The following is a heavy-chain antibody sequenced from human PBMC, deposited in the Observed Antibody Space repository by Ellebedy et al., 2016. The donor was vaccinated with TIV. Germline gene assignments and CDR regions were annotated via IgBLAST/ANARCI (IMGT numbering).Heavy chain of an antibody. V-gene: IGHV3-33*08. D-gene: IGHD5-18*01. J-gene: IGHJ4*02. Sequence: GGSLRLSCAASGFTFSSYAMSWVRQAPGKGLEWVAGIWYDGSNKYYADSVKGRFTISRDNSKNTLYLQMDSLRAEDTAVYFCARGFSYGYGDHWGQGTLVTVSS. CDR1: GFTFSSYA. CDR2: IWYDGSNK. CDR3: ARGFSYGYGDH.